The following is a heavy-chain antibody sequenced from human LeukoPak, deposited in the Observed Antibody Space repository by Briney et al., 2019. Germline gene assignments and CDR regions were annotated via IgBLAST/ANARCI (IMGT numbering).Heavy chain of an antibody. CDR1: GFTFDDYG. CDR3: ARDHLLDWYYYYIDV. V-gene: IGHV3-20*04. Sequence: GGSLRLSCAASGFTFDDYGMSWVRQAPGKGLEWVSGINWNGGSTGYADSVKGRFTISRDNAKNSLYLQMNSLRAEDTALYYCARDHLLDWYYYYIDVWGKGTTVTVSS. CDR2: INWNGGST. D-gene: IGHD3/OR15-3a*01. J-gene: IGHJ6*03.